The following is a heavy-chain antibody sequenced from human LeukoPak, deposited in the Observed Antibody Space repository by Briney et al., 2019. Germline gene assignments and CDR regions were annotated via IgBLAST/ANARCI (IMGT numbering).Heavy chain of an antibody. J-gene: IGHJ4*02. CDR1: GGTFSSYA. D-gene: IGHD4-23*01. V-gene: IGHV1-69*05. CDR2: IIPIFGTA. CDR3: AKDGALLRWPVYYFDY. Sequence: GASVKVSCKASGGTFSSYAISWVRQAPGQGLEWMGGIIPIFGTANYAQKFQGRVTITTDESTSTAYMELSSLRSEDTAVYYCAKDGALLRWPVYYFDYWGQGTLVTVSS.